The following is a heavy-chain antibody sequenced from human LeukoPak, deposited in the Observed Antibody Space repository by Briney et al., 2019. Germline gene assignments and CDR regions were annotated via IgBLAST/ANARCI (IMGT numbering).Heavy chain of an antibody. V-gene: IGHV4-34*01. D-gene: IGHD3-10*01. CDR2: INHSGST. Sequence: SETLSLTCDVYGGSFSGYYWSWIRQPPGKGLEWIGEINHSGSTNYNPSLKSRVTISVDTSKNQFSLKLSSVTAADTAVYYCARGFDTYYYGSALLFDPWGQGTLVTVSS. CDR1: GGSFSGYY. CDR3: ARGFDTYYYGSALLFDP. J-gene: IGHJ5*02.